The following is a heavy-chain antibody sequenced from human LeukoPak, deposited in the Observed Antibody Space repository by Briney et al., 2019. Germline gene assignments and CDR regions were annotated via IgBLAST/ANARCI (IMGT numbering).Heavy chain of an antibody. V-gene: IGHV3-21*01. Sequence: GGSLRLSCAASGFTFSSYSMNWVRQAPGKGLEWVSSISSSSYIYYADSVKGRFTISRDNAKNSLYLQMNSLRAEDTAVYYCASFGSYFKFDYWGQGTLVTVSS. D-gene: IGHD1-26*01. CDR2: ISSSSYI. CDR1: GFTFSSYS. CDR3: ASFGSYFKFDY. J-gene: IGHJ4*02.